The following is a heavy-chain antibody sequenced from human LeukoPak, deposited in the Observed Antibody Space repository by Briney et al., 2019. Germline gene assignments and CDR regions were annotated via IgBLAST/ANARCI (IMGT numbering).Heavy chain of an antibody. CDR3: ARGQQLVRGAGYYYYMDV. CDR1: GGSISSYY. Sequence: SETLSLTFTVSGGSISSYYWSWIRQPPGKGLEWIGYIYYSGSTNYNPSLKSRVTISVDTSKNQFSLKLSSVTAADTAVYYCARGQQLVRGAGYYYYMDVWGKGTTVTVSS. J-gene: IGHJ6*03. CDR2: IYYSGST. D-gene: IGHD6-6*01. V-gene: IGHV4-59*01.